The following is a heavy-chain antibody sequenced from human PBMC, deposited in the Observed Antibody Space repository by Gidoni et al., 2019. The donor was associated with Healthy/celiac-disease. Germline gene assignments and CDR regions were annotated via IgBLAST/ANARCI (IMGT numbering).Heavy chain of an antibody. J-gene: IGHJ6*02. CDR3: AKVGGVVPAGDYYGMDA. CDR2: ISYDGSNK. D-gene: IGHD2-2*01. Sequence: QVQLVESGGGVVQPGRSLRLSCAASGFTFSSYGMHWVRQAPGKGLEWVAVISYDGSNKYYADSVKGRFTISRDNSKNTLYLQMNSLRAEDTAVYYCAKVGGVVPAGDYYGMDAWGQGTTVTVSS. V-gene: IGHV3-30*18. CDR1: GFTFSSYG.